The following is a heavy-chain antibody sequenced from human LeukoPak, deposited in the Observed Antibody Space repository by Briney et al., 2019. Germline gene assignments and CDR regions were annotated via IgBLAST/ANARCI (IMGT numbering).Heavy chain of an antibody. CDR1: GFSLSTSGVG. D-gene: IGHD2/OR15-2a*01. J-gene: IGHJ4*02. CDR3: AHRGVLLSFDY. CDR2: IYWDDDK. Sequence: SGPTLVKPTQTLTLTCTFSGFSLSTSGVGVGWIRQPPGKALEWLPLIYWDDDKRYSPSLKSRLTITKDTSKNQVVLTMTNMDPADTATYYCAHRGVLLSFDYWGQGTLVTVSS. V-gene: IGHV2-5*02.